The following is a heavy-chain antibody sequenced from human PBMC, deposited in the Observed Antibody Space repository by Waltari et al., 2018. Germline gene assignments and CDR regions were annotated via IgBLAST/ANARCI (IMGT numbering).Heavy chain of an antibody. J-gene: IGHJ3*02. CDR3: ARDHHYYDSSGEGYDAFDI. V-gene: IGHV1-69*01. D-gene: IGHD3-22*01. CDR1: GGTFSSYA. Sequence: QVQLVQSGAEVKKPGSSVKVSCKASGGTFSSYAISWVRQAPGQGHEWMGGIIPIFGTANYAQKFQGRVTITADESTSTAYMELSSLRSEDTAVYYCARDHHYYDSSGEGYDAFDIWGQGTMVTVSS. CDR2: IIPIFGTA.